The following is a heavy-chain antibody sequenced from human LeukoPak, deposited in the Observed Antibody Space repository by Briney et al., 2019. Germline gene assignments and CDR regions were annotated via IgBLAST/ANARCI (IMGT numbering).Heavy chain of an antibody. CDR2: ISSSSSYI. CDR1: GFTFSSYS. CDR3: ARVVTMVRGVNYYYYMDV. D-gene: IGHD3-10*01. J-gene: IGHJ6*03. V-gene: IGHV3-21*01. Sequence: GGPLRLSCAASGFTFSSYSMNWVRQAPGKGLEWVSSISSSSSYIYYADSVKGRFTISRDNAKNSLHLQMNSLRAEDTAVYYCARVVTMVRGVNYYYYMDVWGKGTTVTVSS.